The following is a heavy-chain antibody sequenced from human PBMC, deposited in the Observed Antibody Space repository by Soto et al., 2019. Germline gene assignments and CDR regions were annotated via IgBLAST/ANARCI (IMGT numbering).Heavy chain of an antibody. CDR2: INAGNGNT. V-gene: IGHV1-3*01. Sequence: ASVKVSCKASGYTFTNYAMHWVRQAPGQRLEWMGWINAGNGNTKYSQKFQGRVTITRDTSASTAYMELSSLRSEDTAVYYCAVSGDYAKFDFWGQGTLVTVSS. CDR1: GYTFTNYA. D-gene: IGHD4-17*01. J-gene: IGHJ4*02. CDR3: AVSGDYAKFDF.